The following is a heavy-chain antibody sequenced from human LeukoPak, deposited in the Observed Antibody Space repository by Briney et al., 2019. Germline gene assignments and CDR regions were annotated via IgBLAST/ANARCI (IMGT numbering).Heavy chain of an antibody. CDR1: GGSISSYY. V-gene: IGHV4-59*01. CDR2: IYYSGST. D-gene: IGHD4-17*01. CDR3: ARRSTVTSGVYFDY. Sequence: PSETLSLTCTVSGGSISSYYWSWIRQPPGKGLEWIGYIYYSGSTNYNPSLKSRVTISVDTSKNQFSLNLRSVTAADAAVYYCARRSTVTSGVYFDYWGRGTLVTVSS. J-gene: IGHJ4*02.